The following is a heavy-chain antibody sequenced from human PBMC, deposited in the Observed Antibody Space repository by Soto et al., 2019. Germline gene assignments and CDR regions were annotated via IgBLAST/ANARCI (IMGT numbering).Heavy chain of an antibody. D-gene: IGHD6-19*01. Sequence: EVQLVESGGGLVQPGGSLRLSCAASGFTVSSNYMSWVRQAPGKGLEWVSVIYSGGSTYYADSVKGRFTISRDNSKNTLYLQMNSLRAEDTAVYYCATPAGGWSYAFDIWGQGTMVTVSS. V-gene: IGHV3-66*04. CDR2: IYSGGST. CDR1: GFTVSSNY. CDR3: ATPAGGWSYAFDI. J-gene: IGHJ3*02.